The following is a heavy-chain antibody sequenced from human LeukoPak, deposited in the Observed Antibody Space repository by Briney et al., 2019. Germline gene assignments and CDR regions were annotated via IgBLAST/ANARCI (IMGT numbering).Heavy chain of an antibody. CDR2: INPRGGST. D-gene: IGHD3-22*01. J-gene: IGHJ4*02. Sequence: ASVKVSCKASGYTFIDYYMHWVRQAPGQGLEWMGIINPRGGSTIYAQDFQGRVTLTRDTSTSTVYMELSCLRSEDTAVYYCARRYYDNSGHSYGYYFDYWGQGTLVTVSS. CDR1: GYTFIDYY. CDR3: ARRYYDNSGHSYGYYFDY. V-gene: IGHV1-46*01.